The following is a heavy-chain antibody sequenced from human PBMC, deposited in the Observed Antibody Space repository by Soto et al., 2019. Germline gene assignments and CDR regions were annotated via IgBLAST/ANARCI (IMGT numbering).Heavy chain of an antibody. V-gene: IGHV4-59*01. CDR3: ARDLWGYCGTDCYPLDV. CDR1: GSAISGDY. CDR2: MYKTGST. J-gene: IGHJ6*02. Sequence: SETLSQTCTVSGSAISGDYWSWIRQPPGKGLEWIGYMYKTGSTVYNPSFKSRVTISVDTSKNQFSLKLNSVTAADTAVYYCARDLWGYCGTDCYPLDVWGQGTTVTVSS. D-gene: IGHD2-21*02.